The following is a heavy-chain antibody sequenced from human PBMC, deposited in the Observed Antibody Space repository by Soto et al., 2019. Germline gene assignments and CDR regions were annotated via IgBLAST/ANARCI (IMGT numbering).Heavy chain of an antibody. D-gene: IGHD5-18*01. CDR2: ISSSGSTI. CDR3: ARGYSYDLYYYYYGMDV. Sequence: VGSLRLSCAASGFTFSDYYMSWIRQAPGKGLEWVSYISSSGSTIYYADSVKGRFTISRDNAKNSLYLQMNSLRAEDTAVYYCARGYSYDLYYYYYGMDVWGQGTTVTVSS. CDR1: GFTFSDYY. V-gene: IGHV3-11*01. J-gene: IGHJ6*02.